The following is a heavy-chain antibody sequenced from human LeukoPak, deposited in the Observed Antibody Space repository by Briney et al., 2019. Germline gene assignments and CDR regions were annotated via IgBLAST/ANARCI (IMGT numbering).Heavy chain of an antibody. CDR3: ARAASGYSSGWSFDY. J-gene: IGHJ4*02. CDR1: GFTFSSYS. D-gene: IGHD6-19*01. V-gene: IGHV3-21*01. CDR2: ISSSSSYI. Sequence: PGGSLRLSCAASGFTFSSYSMNWVRQAPGKGLEWVSSISSSSSYIYYADSVKGRFTISRDNAKNSLYLQMNSLRAEDTAVYYCARAASGYSSGWSFDYSGQGTLVTVSS.